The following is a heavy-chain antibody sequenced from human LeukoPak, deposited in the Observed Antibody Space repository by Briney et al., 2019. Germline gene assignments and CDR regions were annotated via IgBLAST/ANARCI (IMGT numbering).Heavy chain of an antibody. CDR2: INSKGNNT. D-gene: IGHD3-9*01. Sequence: PGGSLRLSCSASGFTFPNYAIHWVRQAPGKGLEYVSAINSKGNNTYYANSVKGRFTISRDNSKNTLYLQMSSLKSEDTAVYYCVRGSLFYDILTGYSNYGRDTGGKGPTATVSS. CDR1: GFTFPNYA. CDR3: VRGSLFYDILTGYSNYGRDT. J-gene: IGHJ6*04. V-gene: IGHV3-64D*09.